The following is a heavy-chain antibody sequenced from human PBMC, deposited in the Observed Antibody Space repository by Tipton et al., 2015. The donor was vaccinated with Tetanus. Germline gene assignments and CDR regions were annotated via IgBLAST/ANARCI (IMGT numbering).Heavy chain of an antibody. CDR1: GGSISSGDNY. J-gene: IGHJ4*02. V-gene: IGHV4-30-4*01. CDR2: IYYSGST. D-gene: IGHD2/OR15-2a*01. CDR3: SSSPGNHYLAFFDY. Sequence: TLSLTCTVSGGSISSGDNYWSWIRQSPGKGLEWLGYIYYSGSTYYNPSLKSRVTISIDTSKNQFSLRLSSVTAADTAVYYCSSSPGNHYLAFFDYWGRGTLVTVSS.